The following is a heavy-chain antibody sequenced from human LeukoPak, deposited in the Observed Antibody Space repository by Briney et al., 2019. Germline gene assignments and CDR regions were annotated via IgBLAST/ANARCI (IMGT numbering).Heavy chain of an antibody. CDR2: IKSKTDGGTT. CDR3: TITNVVATISPDY. CDR1: GFTFSNAW. J-gene: IGHJ4*02. D-gene: IGHD5-12*01. V-gene: IGHV3-15*01. Sequence: PGGSLRLSCAASGFTFSNAWMSWVRQAPGKGLEWVGRIKSKTDGGTTDYAAPVKGRFTISRDDSKNTLYLQMNSLKTEDTAVYYCTITNVVATISPDYWGQGTLVTVSS.